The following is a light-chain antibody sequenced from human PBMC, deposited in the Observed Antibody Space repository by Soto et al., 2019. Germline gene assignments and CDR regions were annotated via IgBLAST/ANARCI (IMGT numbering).Light chain of an antibody. J-gene: IGKJ1*01. V-gene: IGKV3-20*01. Sequence: EVVLMQSPGTVSLSPGERVTLSCRASQSVISNYLAWYQERPGQAPRLLIYAASSRATGIPDRFSGSGSGTDFTLSISSLEPEDFAVYYCQQYGGSLTWTLGQGTKGEMK. CDR1: QSVISNY. CDR2: AAS. CDR3: QQYGGSLTWT.